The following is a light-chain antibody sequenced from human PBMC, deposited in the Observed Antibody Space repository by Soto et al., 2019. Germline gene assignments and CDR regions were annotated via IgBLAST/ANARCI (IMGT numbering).Light chain of an antibody. V-gene: IGKV1-39*01. CDR1: QSISSY. Sequence: DIQMTQSPSSLSASVGARLTFTCRASQSISSYLNWYQQKPRKAPKLLIYAASSLQSGVPSRFSGSGSGTDFTLTISSLQPEDFATYYCQQTYSTPQTFGQGTKLEIK. CDR3: QQTYSTPQT. CDR2: AAS. J-gene: IGKJ2*01.